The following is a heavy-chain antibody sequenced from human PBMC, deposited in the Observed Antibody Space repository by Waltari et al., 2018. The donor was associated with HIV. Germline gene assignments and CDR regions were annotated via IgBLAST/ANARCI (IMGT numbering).Heavy chain of an antibody. CDR3: ARHYYGSGHNWFDP. CDR2: SYPGDSDT. V-gene: IGHV5-51*01. CDR1: GYSFTTCW. Sequence: EVQLLQSGAEVTKPGEPLKISCKGSGYSFTTCWIGCVRKLPGKGLEWMGISYPGDSDTRYSPSFQGQVTISADKSISTAYLQWSSLKASDTAMYYCARHYYGSGHNWFDPWGQGTLVTVSS. J-gene: IGHJ5*02. D-gene: IGHD3-10*01.